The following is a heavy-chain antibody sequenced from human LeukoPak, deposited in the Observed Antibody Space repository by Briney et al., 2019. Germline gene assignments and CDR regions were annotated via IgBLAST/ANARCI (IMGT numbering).Heavy chain of an antibody. V-gene: IGHV3-33*01. CDR1: GFTFSSYG. CDR2: IWYDGSNK. J-gene: IGHJ4*02. CDR3: AREGQDLGFDY. Sequence: GGSLRLSCAASGFTFSSYGMHWVRQAPGKGLEWAAVIWYDGSNKYYADSVKGRFTISRDNSKNTLYLQMNSLRAEDTAVYYCAREGQDLGFDYWGQGTLVTVSS.